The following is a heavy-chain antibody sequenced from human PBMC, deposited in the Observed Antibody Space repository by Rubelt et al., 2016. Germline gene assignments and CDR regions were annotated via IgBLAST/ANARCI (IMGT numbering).Heavy chain of an antibody. CDR2: MNPNSGNT. CDR3: ARCIAVAGTTYYYYYGMDV. V-gene: IGHV1-8*01. D-gene: IGHD6-19*01. CDR1: GYTFTSYD. J-gene: IGHJ6*02. Sequence: SGAEVKKPGASVKVSCKASGYTFTSYDINWVRQATGQGLEWMGWMNPNSGNTGYAQKFQGRVTMTRNTSISTAYMELSSLRSEDTAVYYCARCIAVAGTTYYYYYGMDVWGQGTTVTVSS.